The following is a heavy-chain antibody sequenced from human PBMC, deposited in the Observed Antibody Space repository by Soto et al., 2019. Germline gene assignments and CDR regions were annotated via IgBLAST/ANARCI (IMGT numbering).Heavy chain of an antibody. D-gene: IGHD3-10*01. CDR1: GYTFTSYY. V-gene: IGHV1-46*01. J-gene: IGHJ6*02. CDR3: ARERYDAMVRGVINYGMDV. Sequence: ASVNVSCKACGYTFTSYYMHWVRQAPGQGLEWMGIINPSGGSTSYAQKFQGRVTMTRDTSTSTVYMELSSLRSEDTAVYYCARERYDAMVRGVINYGMDVWGQGTTVTVSS. CDR2: INPSGGST.